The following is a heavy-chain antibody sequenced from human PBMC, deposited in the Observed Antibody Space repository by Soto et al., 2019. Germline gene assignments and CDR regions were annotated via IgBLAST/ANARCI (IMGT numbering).Heavy chain of an antibody. CDR2: IYSSGST. V-gene: IGHV4-61*01. D-gene: IGHD5-12*01. CDR1: GGSVSSGSYY. Sequence: QVQLQESGPGLVKPSETLSLTCTVSGGSVSSGSYYWSWIRQPPGKGLEWIGYIYSSGSTSYNPSIKSRDTISVDTSKNQFSLKLSSVTAADTAVYYCARDGDGYNYWGQGTLVTVSS. CDR3: ARDGDGYNY. J-gene: IGHJ4*02.